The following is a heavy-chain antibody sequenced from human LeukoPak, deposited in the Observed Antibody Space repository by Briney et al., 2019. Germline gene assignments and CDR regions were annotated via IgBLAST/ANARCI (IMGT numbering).Heavy chain of an antibody. CDR1: GFTFSSYG. CDR3: AKDRVAAAGIYNWFDP. Sequence: GGSLRLSCAASGFTFSSYGRHWVRQAPGKGLEWMAFIRYDGSNKYYADSVKGRFTISRDNSKNTLYLQMNSLRAEDTAVYYCAKDRVAAAGIYNWFDPWGQGTLVTVSS. V-gene: IGHV3-30*02. D-gene: IGHD6-13*01. CDR2: IRYDGSNK. J-gene: IGHJ5*02.